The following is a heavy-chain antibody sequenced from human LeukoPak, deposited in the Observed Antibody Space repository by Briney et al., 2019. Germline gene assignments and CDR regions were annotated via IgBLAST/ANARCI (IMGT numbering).Heavy chain of an antibody. CDR1: GGSFSGYY. Sequence: PSETLSLTCAVYGGSFSGYYWSWIRQPPGKGLEWIGEINHSGSTNYSPSLKSRVTISVDTSKNQFSLKLSSVTAADTAVYYCARWYYDFWSGYFGFDPWGQGTLVTVSS. J-gene: IGHJ5*02. CDR2: INHSGST. D-gene: IGHD3-3*01. CDR3: ARWYYDFWSGYFGFDP. V-gene: IGHV4-34*01.